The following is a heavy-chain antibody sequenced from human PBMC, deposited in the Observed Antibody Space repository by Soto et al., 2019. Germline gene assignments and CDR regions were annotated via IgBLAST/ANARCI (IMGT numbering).Heavy chain of an antibody. CDR1: GGSISSYY. Sequence: SETLSLTCTVSGGSISSYYWSWIRQPPGKGLEWIGYIYYSGSTNYNPSLKSRVTISVDTSKNQFSLKLSSVTAADTAVYYCARTNRITGDMDVWGKGTTVTVSS. CDR2: IYYSGST. V-gene: IGHV4-59*01. J-gene: IGHJ6*03. D-gene: IGHD1-20*01. CDR3: ARTNRITGDMDV.